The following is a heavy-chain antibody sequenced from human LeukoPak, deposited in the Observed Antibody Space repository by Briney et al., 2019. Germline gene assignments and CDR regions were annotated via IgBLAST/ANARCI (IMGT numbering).Heavy chain of an antibody. D-gene: IGHD6-19*01. V-gene: IGHV3-23*01. CDR1: GFTFSAYA. Sequence: GGSLRLSCSASGFTFSAYAMSWVRQAPGKGLEGVSIIRSRGGDTFYADSVKGRFTISRDNSKNTLCLQMNSLRAGDSAIYYCAKTHGSGWSFDSWGQGTLVTVSS. J-gene: IGHJ4*02. CDR3: AKTHGSGWSFDS. CDR2: IRSRGGDT.